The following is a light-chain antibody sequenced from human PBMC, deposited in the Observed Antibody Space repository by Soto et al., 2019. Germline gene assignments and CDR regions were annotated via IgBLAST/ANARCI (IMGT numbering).Light chain of an antibody. CDR3: NAYTNTGARV. CDR1: TSDIGANNF. Sequence: QSALTQPASVSGSPGQSIPIYCAGTTSDIGANNFVSWYQQRPGKAPKVIIYEVSNRPAGVSYRFSGSKSGITASLTIYGLQAEDEALYSCNAYTNTGARVFGTGTKVTVL. V-gene: IGLV2-14*01. CDR2: EVS. J-gene: IGLJ1*01.